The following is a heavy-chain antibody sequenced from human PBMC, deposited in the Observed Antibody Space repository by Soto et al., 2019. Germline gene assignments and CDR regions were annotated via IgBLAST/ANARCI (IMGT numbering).Heavy chain of an antibody. CDR3: AKDPPWTVGPLAMDV. V-gene: IGHV3-21*04. J-gene: IGHJ6*02. CDR2: ISDSGHYI. D-gene: IGHD3-10*01. CDR1: GFTFSTYG. Sequence: EVQLVESGGGLVKPGGSLRLSCAASGFTFSTYGMNWVRQAPGKGLEWLSSISDSGHYIYYADSVKGRFTISRDNAKNSLFLQMNSLRVEDTAVYYCAKDPPWTVGPLAMDVWGQGTTVTVSS.